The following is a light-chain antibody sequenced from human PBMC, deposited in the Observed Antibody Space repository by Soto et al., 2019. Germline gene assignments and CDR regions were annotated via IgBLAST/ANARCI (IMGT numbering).Light chain of an antibody. V-gene: IGKV3-11*01. CDR1: QSVSSY. CDR3: QQYGRSPFT. J-gene: IGKJ3*01. CDR2: DAS. Sequence: EIVLTQSPATLSLSPGERATLSCRASQSVSSYLAWYQQKPGQAPRLLIYDASNRATGIPARFSGSGSGTDFTLTISRLEPEDFAVYYCQQYGRSPFTFGPGTKVDI.